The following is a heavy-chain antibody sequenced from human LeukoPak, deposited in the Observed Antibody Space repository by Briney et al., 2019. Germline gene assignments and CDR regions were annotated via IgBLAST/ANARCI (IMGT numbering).Heavy chain of an antibody. CDR3: ARGQPYYGDYVFRRVGFDP. Sequence: SETLSLTCAVYGGSFSGYYWSWIRQPPGKGLECMGAINHSGSTNYNPSLKSRVTISVDTSKNQFSLKLSSVTAADTAVYYCARGQPYYGDYVFRRVGFDPWGQGTLVTVSS. V-gene: IGHV4-34*01. CDR2: INHSGST. D-gene: IGHD4-17*01. CDR1: GGSFSGYY. J-gene: IGHJ5*02.